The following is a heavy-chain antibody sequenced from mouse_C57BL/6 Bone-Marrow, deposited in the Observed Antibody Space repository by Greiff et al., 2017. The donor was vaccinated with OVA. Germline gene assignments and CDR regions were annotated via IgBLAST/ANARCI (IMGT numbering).Heavy chain of an antibody. CDR3: ARWMVTTFAY. CDR1: GYTFTSYG. CDR2: IYPRRGNT. V-gene: IGHV1-81*01. D-gene: IGHD2-1*01. J-gene: IGHJ3*01. Sequence: QVQLKESGAELARPGASVKLSCKASGYTFTSYGISWVKQRTGQGLEWIGEIYPRRGNTYYNEKFKGKATLTADKSSSTAYMELRSLTAEDSAVYFCARWMVTTFAYWGQGTLVTVSA.